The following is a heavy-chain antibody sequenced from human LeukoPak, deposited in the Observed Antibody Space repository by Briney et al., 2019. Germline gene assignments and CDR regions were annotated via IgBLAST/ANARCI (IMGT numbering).Heavy chain of an antibody. D-gene: IGHD2-15*01. CDR1: GFTFSSYA. V-gene: IGHV3-30-3*01. Sequence: GRSPRLSCAASGFTFSSYAMHWVRQAPGKGLEWVAVISYDGSNKYYADSVKGRFTISRDNSKNTLYLQMNSLRAEDTAVYYCARDKSCSGGSCYYFDYWGQGTLVTVSS. CDR2: ISYDGSNK. J-gene: IGHJ4*02. CDR3: ARDKSCSGGSCYYFDY.